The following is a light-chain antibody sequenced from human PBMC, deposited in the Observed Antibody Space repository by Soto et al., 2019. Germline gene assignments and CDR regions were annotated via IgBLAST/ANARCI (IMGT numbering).Light chain of an antibody. V-gene: IGKV1-39*01. CDR3: QQSYSSLRT. Sequence: DIQMTQSPSSLSASVGDRVTITCRASQSISSHLNWYQQKAGKAPKLLIYAASSLQSGVPSRFSGSGSGTDFTLTISSLQPEDFATYYCQQSYSSLRTFGPGTKVDIK. CDR1: QSISSH. CDR2: AAS. J-gene: IGKJ3*01.